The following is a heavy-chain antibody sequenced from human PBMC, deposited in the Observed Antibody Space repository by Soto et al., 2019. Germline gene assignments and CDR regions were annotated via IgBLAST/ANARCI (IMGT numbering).Heavy chain of an antibody. CDR3: ARLDVSADGFAY. V-gene: IGHV4-39*01. CDR2: IYYSGST. Sequence: SSETLSLTCTVSGGSISSDNYYWGWIRQPPGKGLDWIGSIYYSGSTYYNPSLKSRVTLSVDTSRNQFSLKLSSVTAADTAVYYCARLDVSADGFAYWGQGTLVTVSS. D-gene: IGHD6-25*01. J-gene: IGHJ4*02. CDR1: GGSISSDNYY.